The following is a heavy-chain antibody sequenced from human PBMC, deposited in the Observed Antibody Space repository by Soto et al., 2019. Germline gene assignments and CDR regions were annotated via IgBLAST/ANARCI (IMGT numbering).Heavy chain of an antibody. CDR2: TYSTGSS. V-gene: IGHV4-30-4*01. CDR3: ARDWIQLLLSGRDRFDP. D-gene: IGHD5-18*01. J-gene: IGHJ5*02. CDR1: GGSISSGNYY. Sequence: SETLSLTCTVSGGSISSGNYYWSWIRQSPGKGLEWIGYTYSTGSSYYNPSLRSRVSMSVDTSKNQFSLNLSSVTAADTAVYFCARDWIQLLLSGRDRFDPWRQGTLVTGSP.